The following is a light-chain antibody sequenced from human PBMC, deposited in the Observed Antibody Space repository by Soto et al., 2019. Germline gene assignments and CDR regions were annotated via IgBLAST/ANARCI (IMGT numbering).Light chain of an antibody. CDR2: WAS. CDR3: QHYYTTPLT. Sequence: DIVMTQSPDSLAVSLGERATINCKSSQSVSYSSNNKNYLAWYQQKPGQPPKLLIYWASTRESGVPDRFSGSGSGTDFTLTISSLQAEDVAVYYCQHYYTTPLTFGGGTKVDIK. J-gene: IGKJ4*01. V-gene: IGKV4-1*01. CDR1: QSVSYSSNNKNY.